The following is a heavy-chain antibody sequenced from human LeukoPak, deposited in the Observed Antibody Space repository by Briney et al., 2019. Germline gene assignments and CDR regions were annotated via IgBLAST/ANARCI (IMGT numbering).Heavy chain of an antibody. CDR1: GDSVSSNSAA. J-gene: IGHJ4*02. D-gene: IGHD6-19*01. CDR3: ARGIAVAGTQTGFDY. Sequence: SQTLSLTCAISGDSVSSNSAAWNWIRQSPSRGLEWLGRTYYRSKWYNDYAVSVKSRITINPDTSKNQFSLKLSSVTAADTAVYYCARGIAVAGTQTGFDYWGQGTLATVSS. CDR2: TYYRSKWYN. V-gene: IGHV6-1*01.